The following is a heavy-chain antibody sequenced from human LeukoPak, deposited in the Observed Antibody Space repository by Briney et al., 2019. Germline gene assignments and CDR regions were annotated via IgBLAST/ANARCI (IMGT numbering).Heavy chain of an antibody. Sequence: PGGSLRLSCSVSGFTFSSYAMHWVRQAPGKGLEYVSAISSNGGSTYYADSVKGRFTISRDNSKNTLYLQMSSLRAEDTAVYYCVKGSLYYDILTGHMGFDYWGQGTLVTVSS. J-gene: IGHJ4*02. D-gene: IGHD3-9*01. V-gene: IGHV3-64D*06. CDR1: GFTFSSYA. CDR2: ISSNGGST. CDR3: VKGSLYYDILTGHMGFDY.